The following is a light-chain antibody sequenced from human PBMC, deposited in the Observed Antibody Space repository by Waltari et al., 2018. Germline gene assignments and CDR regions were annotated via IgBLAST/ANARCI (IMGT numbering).Light chain of an antibody. CDR3: ASWADSLNGPV. Sequence: QSVVTQPPSASGTPGQTVTISCSGSSSNIGHNSFSWYQQLPGTAPKLLIFNNDQRPSGVPDRFSGSKSGTSASLAIRGLQSEDEADYYCASWADSLNGPVFGGGTKLTVL. V-gene: IGLV1-44*01. CDR2: NND. J-gene: IGLJ3*02. CDR1: SSNIGHNS.